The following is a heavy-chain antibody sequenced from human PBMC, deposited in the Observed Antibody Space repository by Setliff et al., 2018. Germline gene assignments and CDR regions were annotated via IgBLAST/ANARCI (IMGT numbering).Heavy chain of an antibody. Sequence: PGESLKISCKGSGYTFTNYGIGWVRQMPGKGLEWLGIIYPSDSHTRYSPSFQGQVNISADRSISTAYLQWSSLKASDTAMYYCARALASAGTVFFDYWGQGTLVTVS. D-gene: IGHD6-13*01. V-gene: IGHV5-51*01. J-gene: IGHJ4*02. CDR3: ARALASAGTVFFDY. CDR2: IYPSDSHT. CDR1: GYTFTNYG.